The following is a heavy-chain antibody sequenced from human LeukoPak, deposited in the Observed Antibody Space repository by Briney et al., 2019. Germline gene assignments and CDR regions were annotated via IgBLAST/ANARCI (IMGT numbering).Heavy chain of an antibody. CDR2: ISGGGGST. CDR3: AKHPPSYDFWSGYSSFDY. Sequence: PGGSLRLSWAASGFTFSSYAMSWFRQAPGKGLEWVSAISGGGGSTYYADSVKGRFTISRDNSKNTLNLQMNSLRAEDTAVYYCAKHPPSYDFWSGYSSFDYWGQGTLVTVSS. CDR1: GFTFSSYA. D-gene: IGHD3-3*01. V-gene: IGHV3-23*01. J-gene: IGHJ4*02.